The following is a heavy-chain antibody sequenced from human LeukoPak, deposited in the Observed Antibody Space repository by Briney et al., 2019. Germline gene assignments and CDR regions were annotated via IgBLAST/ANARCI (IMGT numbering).Heavy chain of an antibody. D-gene: IGHD3-10*01. J-gene: IGHJ4*02. V-gene: IGHV3-21*01. CDR3: ARFPTSITMVRGDDDY. CDR1: GFTFISYA. CDR2: ISSSSSYI. Sequence: GSLLLSCAASGFTFISYAMNWFRQAPGKGLEWVASISSSSSYIYYADSVKGRFTISRDNAKNSLYLQMNSLRAEDTAVYYCARFPTSITMVRGDDDYWGQGTLVTVSS.